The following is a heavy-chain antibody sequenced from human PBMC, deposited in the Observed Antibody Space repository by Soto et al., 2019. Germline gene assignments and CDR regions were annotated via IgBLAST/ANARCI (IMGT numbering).Heavy chain of an antibody. J-gene: IGHJ4*02. D-gene: IGHD1-26*01. CDR3: AKTVGATKLEDY. CDR2: ISNSDDVG. Sequence: EVQVLESGGALVQPTGSLRLSCSASGFNFTNQVINWVRQAPGKGLEWVSSISNSDDVGFYADSVRGRFIVSRDISTNSVFLQMNFLRVVDTAIYYCAKTVGATKLEDYWGQGTLVTVSS. CDR1: GFNFTNQV. V-gene: IGHV3-23*01.